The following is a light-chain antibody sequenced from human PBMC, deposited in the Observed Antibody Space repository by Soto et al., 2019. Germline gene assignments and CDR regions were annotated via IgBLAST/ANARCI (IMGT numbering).Light chain of an antibody. CDR3: SSYTSSRTVV. Sequence: QSALTQPASVSGSPGQSITISCTGTISDVGGYDYVSWYQQHPGKAPKLMIYEVNNRPSGVSNRFSGSKSGNTASLTISGLQAEDEADYYCSSYTSSRTVVFGGGTKVTVL. CDR2: EVN. V-gene: IGLV2-14*01. CDR1: ISDVGGYDY. J-gene: IGLJ2*01.